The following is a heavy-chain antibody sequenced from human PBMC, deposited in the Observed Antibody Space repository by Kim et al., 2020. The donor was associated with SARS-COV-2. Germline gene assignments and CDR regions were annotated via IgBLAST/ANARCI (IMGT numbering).Heavy chain of an antibody. D-gene: IGHD3-10*01. J-gene: IGHJ4*02. CDR1: GFTFSRHA. V-gene: IGHV3-23*01. CDR3: ADPGAGTYNY. Sequence: GGSLRLSCVASGFTFSRHAMSWVRQAPGKGLEWVSAIGGSDGRTYYADSVKGRFTISRDNSKNTVYLQMSSRRAEDTAVYFCADPGAGTYNYWGQGTLVTVSS. CDR2: IGGSDGRT.